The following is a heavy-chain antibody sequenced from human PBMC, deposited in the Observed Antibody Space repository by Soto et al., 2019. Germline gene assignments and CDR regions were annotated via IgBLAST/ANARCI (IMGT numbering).Heavy chain of an antibody. V-gene: IGHV3-30-3*01. CDR2: ISYDGSSE. D-gene: IGHD3-3*01. Sequence: GGSLRLSCAASRFTFSNYAMHWVRQAPGKGLEWVAVISYDGSSEYYADSVKGRFTISRDNSKNTLYLQMNSLRAEDTAVYYCARAGNDKSDSWSGYYGWFDYWGQGTLVTVSS. J-gene: IGHJ5*01. CDR1: RFTFSNYA. CDR3: ARAGNDKSDSWSGYYGWFDY.